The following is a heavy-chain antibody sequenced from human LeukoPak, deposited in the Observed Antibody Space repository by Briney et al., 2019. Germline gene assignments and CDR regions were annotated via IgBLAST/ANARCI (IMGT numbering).Heavy chain of an antibody. CDR1: GFTFSSYS. CDR3: ARDLFFGYCSGGSCDGGN. V-gene: IGHV3-21*01. Sequence: GGSLRLSCAASGFTFSSYSMNWARQAPGKGLEWVSSISSSSSYIYYADSVKGRFTISRDNAKNSLYLQMNSLRAEDTAVYYCARDLFFGYCSGGSCDGGNWGQGTLVTVSS. CDR2: ISSSSSYI. D-gene: IGHD2-15*01. J-gene: IGHJ4*02.